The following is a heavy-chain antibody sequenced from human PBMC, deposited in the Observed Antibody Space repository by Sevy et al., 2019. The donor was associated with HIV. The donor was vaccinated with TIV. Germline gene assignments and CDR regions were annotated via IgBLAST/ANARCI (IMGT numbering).Heavy chain of an antibody. J-gene: IGHJ5*02. V-gene: IGHV3-23*01. CDR3: GRCSSGSCYSSWFDP. Sequence: GGSLRLSCAASGFTFSSYAMSWVRQAPGKGLEWVSAISGSGGSTYYADSVKGRFTISRDNSKNTLYLQMNSLRAEDTAVYYCGRCSSGSCYSSWFDPWGQGTLVTVSS. CDR1: GFTFSSYA. D-gene: IGHD2-15*01. CDR2: ISGSGGST.